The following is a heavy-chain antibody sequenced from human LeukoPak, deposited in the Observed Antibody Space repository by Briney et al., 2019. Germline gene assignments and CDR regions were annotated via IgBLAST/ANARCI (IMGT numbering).Heavy chain of an antibody. CDR2: IYHGGTT. D-gene: IGHD3-22*01. Sequence: PSGTLSLTCAVSGGSISSSKWWSWVRQPPGKGLEWIGEIYHGGTTNYKPSLKRRVTISVDKSKNQVSLKLNSVTAADTAVYYCASRSLNHYDNTGYRDYWGQGNLVTVSS. J-gene: IGHJ4*02. CDR1: GGSISSSKW. CDR3: ASRSLNHYDNTGYRDY. V-gene: IGHV4-4*02.